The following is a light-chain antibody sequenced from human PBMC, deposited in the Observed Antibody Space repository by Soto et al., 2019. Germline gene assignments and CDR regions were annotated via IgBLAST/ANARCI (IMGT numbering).Light chain of an antibody. Sequence: DVQMTQSPSSLSASVGDRVTITCRASQSVSIYLNWYQQKPGKVPKLLIYAASTLQSGVPSRFSGSGSGTDFTLTISSLQPEDVATYYCQKYNSAPLTFGGGTKVEIK. CDR1: QSVSIY. V-gene: IGKV1-27*01. CDR2: AAS. CDR3: QKYNSAPLT. J-gene: IGKJ4*01.